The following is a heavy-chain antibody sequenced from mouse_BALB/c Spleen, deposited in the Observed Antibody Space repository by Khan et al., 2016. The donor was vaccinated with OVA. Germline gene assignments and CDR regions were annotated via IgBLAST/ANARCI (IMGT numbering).Heavy chain of an antibody. CDR3: ARSADYWFFDG. Sequence: QIQLVQSGPELKKPGETVKISCKASGYTFTNYGMNWVKQAPGKGLKWMGWINTYTGEPTYADDFKGRFAFSLETSANTAYLQINNLKNEDTATYCCARSADYWFFDGWGEGTTVTVSS. CDR1: GYTFTNYG. J-gene: IGHJ1*01. V-gene: IGHV9-3-1*01. CDR2: INTYTGEP.